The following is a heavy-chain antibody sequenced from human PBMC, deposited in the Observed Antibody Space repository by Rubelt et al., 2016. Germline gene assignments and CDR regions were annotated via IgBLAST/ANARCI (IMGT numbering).Heavy chain of an antibody. J-gene: IGHJ3*02. V-gene: IGHV2-26*01. D-gene: IGHD2-21*02. CDR3: ARITEGSDSTAFDI. CDR2: VFSSDVK. CDR1: GFSLSNARVG. Sequence: TLTCTVSGFSLSNARVGVSWIRQPPGKALEWLAHVFSSDVKSYSASLSSRLTISKDTSKSQVILTITNMDPVDTGTYYCARITEGSDSTAFDIWGQGTMVTVSS.